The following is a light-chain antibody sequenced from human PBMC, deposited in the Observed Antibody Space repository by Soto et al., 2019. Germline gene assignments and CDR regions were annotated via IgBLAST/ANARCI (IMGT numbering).Light chain of an antibody. CDR1: SNDVGSYNY. J-gene: IGLJ1*01. Sequence: QSALTQPTSVSGSPGQSITISCTGNSNDVGSYNYVSWYQQHPGKAPRLIIYEVVQRPSGVPDRFSGSKSGNTASLTVSGLQAADEADYFCKSYAGSNTYVFGSGTKVTVL. CDR3: KSYAGSNTYV. CDR2: EVV. V-gene: IGLV2-8*01.